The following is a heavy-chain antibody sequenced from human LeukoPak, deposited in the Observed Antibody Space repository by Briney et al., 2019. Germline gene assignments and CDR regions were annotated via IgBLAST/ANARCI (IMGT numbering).Heavy chain of an antibody. Sequence: GGSLRLCCAASGFTVSSNYMSWVRQAPRKGLERVSVIYSGGSTYYADSVKGRFTVSRGNAKNTLYLQMSSLRAEDTAVYYCARVKNWGQGTLVTASS. CDR2: IYSGGST. CDR3: ARVKN. V-gene: IGHV3-53*01. J-gene: IGHJ4*02. CDR1: GFTVSSNY.